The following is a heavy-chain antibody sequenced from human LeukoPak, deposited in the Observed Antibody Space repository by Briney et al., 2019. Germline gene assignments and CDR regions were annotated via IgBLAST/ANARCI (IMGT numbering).Heavy chain of an antibody. D-gene: IGHD3-22*01. CDR2: IYYSGST. Sequence: SQTLSLTCTVSGGSISSGSYYWSWIRQPPGKGLEWIGSIYYSGSTYYNPSLKSRVTISVDTSKNQFSLKLSSVTATDTAVYYCARHSYYYDSSGYWRVDAFDIWGQGTMVTVSS. CDR1: GGSISSGSYY. V-gene: IGHV4-39*01. J-gene: IGHJ3*02. CDR3: ARHSYYYDSSGYWRVDAFDI.